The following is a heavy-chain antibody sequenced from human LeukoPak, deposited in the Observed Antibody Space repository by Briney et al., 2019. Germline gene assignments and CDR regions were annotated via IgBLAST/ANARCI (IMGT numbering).Heavy chain of an antibody. CDR3: ARDRQYYYDSSGSMDV. Sequence: PGGSLRLSCAASGFTFSDYYMSWIRQAPGKGLEWFSYISSSGSTIYYADSVKGRFTISRDNAKNSLYLQMNSLRAEDTAVYYCARDRQYYYDSSGSMDVWGQGTTVTVSS. D-gene: IGHD3-22*01. CDR1: GFTFSDYY. J-gene: IGHJ6*02. CDR2: ISSSGSTI. V-gene: IGHV3-11*01.